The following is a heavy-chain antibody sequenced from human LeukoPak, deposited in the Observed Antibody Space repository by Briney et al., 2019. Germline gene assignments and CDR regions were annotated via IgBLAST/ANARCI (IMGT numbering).Heavy chain of an antibody. J-gene: IGHJ5*02. Sequence: SETLSLTCTVSGGSSSSSRYYWGWIRQPPGKGLEGIGRIYYSGSTYYNPSLKSRVTISVDTSKNQFSLKLSSVTAADTAVYYCARHPYQLLWLSWFDPWGQGTLVTVSS. CDR2: IYYSGST. CDR3: ARHPYQLLWLSWFDP. V-gene: IGHV4-39*01. D-gene: IGHD2-2*01. CDR1: GGSSSSSRYY.